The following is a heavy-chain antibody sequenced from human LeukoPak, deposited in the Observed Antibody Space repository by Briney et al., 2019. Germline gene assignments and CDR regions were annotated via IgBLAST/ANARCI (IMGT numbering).Heavy chain of an antibody. CDR2: IIPIFGTA. V-gene: IGHV1-69*13. Sequence: GASVKVSCKASGYTFTSYAMHWVRQAPGQRLEWMGGIIPIFGTANYAQKFQGRVTITADESTSTAYMELSSLRSEDTAVYYCARLTAMARRDDYWGQGTLVTVSS. J-gene: IGHJ4*02. CDR3: ARLTAMARRDDY. D-gene: IGHD5-18*01. CDR1: GYTFTSYA.